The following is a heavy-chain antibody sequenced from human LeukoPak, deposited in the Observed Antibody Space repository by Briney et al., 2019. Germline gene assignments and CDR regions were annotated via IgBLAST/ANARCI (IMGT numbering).Heavy chain of an antibody. CDR2: ISSSGSTI. J-gene: IGHJ4*02. CDR3: AKDFLSNGIDY. CDR1: GFTFSDYY. V-gene: IGHV3-11*04. D-gene: IGHD4-11*01. Sequence: GGSLRLSCAASGFTFSDYYMSWIRQAPGKGLEWVSYISSSGSTIYYADSVKGRFTISRDNAKNTLYLQMNSLRAEDTAVYYCAKDFLSNGIDYWGQGTLVTVSS.